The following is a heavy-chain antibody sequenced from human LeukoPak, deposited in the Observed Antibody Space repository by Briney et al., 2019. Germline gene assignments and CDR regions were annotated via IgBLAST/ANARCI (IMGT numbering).Heavy chain of an antibody. CDR2: IYRTGST. CDR3: ARQPMAAAGYDAFDI. Sequence: PSETLSLTCAVSGGSISTSNWWIWVRQPPGKGLEWIGEIYRTGSTNYNPSLKSRVTISVGTSKNQFSLKLSSVTAADTAVYYCARQPMAAAGYDAFDIWGQGTMVTVSS. V-gene: IGHV4-4*02. CDR1: GGSISTSNW. J-gene: IGHJ3*02. D-gene: IGHD6-13*01.